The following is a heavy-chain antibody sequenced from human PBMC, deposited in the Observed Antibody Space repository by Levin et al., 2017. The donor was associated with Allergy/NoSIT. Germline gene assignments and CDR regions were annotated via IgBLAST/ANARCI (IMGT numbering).Heavy chain of an antibody. CDR1: GFTFRSYS. CDR2: ISSSSSYI. V-gene: IGHV3-21*01. Sequence: PGGSLRLSCAASGFTFRSYSMNWVRQAPGKGLEWVSTISSSSSYIYYAESVKGRFTISRDNAKNSVYLQMSSLRAEDTAVYYCSRDLSVGNPQRFDCWGQGTLVTVSS. D-gene: IGHD1-14*01. CDR3: SRDLSVGNPQRFDC. J-gene: IGHJ4*02.